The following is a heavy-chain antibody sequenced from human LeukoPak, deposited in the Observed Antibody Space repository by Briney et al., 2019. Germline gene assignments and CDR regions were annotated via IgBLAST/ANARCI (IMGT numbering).Heavy chain of an antibody. J-gene: IGHJ3*02. CDR3: AKCVAYCGSDCYSFAFDI. Sequence: GGSLRLSCAASGFTFSSYAMHWVRQAPGKGLEWVAVISYDGSNKYYADSVKGRFTISRDNVKNSLYLQMNSLRAEDTAFYYCAKCVAYCGSDCYSFAFDIWGQGTRVTVSS. CDR2: ISYDGSNK. CDR1: GFTFSSYA. V-gene: IGHV3-30-3*02. D-gene: IGHD2-21*02.